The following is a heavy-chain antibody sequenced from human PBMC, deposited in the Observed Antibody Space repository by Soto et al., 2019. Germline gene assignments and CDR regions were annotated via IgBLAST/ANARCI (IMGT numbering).Heavy chain of an antibody. CDR3: AYLRAGDLPSYYYYMDV. CDR2: IYYSGST. D-gene: IGHD1-26*01. Sequence: QLQLQESGPGLVKPSETLSLTCTVSGGSISSSSYYWGWIRQPPGKGLEWIGSIYYSGSTYYNPSLNPRVTSPVDTSVNPSYIKLSSVLGSVTAVDTSAYLRAGDLPSYYYYMDVWGKGTTVTVSS. J-gene: IGHJ6*03. V-gene: IGHV4-39*03. CDR1: GGSISSSSYY.